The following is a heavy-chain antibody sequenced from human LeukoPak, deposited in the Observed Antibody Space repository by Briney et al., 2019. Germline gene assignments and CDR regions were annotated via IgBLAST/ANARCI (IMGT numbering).Heavy chain of an antibody. CDR3: TTSYDILTGSLDY. J-gene: IGHJ4*02. D-gene: IGHD3-9*01. V-gene: IGHV3-15*01. CDR2: IKSKTDGGTT. CDR1: GFTFSNAW. Sequence: GGSLRLSCAASGFTFSNAWMSWVRQAPGKGLEWVGRIKSKTDGGTTDYAAPAKGRFTISRDDSKNTLYLQMNSLKTEDTAVYYCTTSYDILTGSLDYWGQGTLVTVSS.